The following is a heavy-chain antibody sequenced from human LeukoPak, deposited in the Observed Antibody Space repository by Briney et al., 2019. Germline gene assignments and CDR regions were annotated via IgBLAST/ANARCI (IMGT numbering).Heavy chain of an antibody. V-gene: IGHV4-59*08. Sequence: PSETLSLTCTVSGGSISSYYWSWIRQPPGKGLEWIGYIYYSGSTNYNPSLKSRVTISVDTSKNQFSLKLSSVTAADTAVYYCARRDAFDIWGQGTVVTVSS. J-gene: IGHJ3*02. CDR2: IYYSGST. CDR3: ARRDAFDI. CDR1: GGSISSYY.